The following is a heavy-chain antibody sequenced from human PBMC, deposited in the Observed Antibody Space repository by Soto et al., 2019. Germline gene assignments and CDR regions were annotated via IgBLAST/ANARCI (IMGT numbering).Heavy chain of an antibody. Sequence: SVKVSCKASGGTFSRYAISWVRQAPGQGLEWMGGIIPIFGTANYAQKFQGRVTITADESTSTAYMELSSLRFEDTAVYYCARAILGPPTGGWLDRLGRGILVTVCS. CDR2: IIPIFGTA. D-gene: IGHD1-26*01. V-gene: IGHV1-69*13. CDR3: ARAILGPPTGGWLDR. CDR1: GGTFSRYA. J-gene: IGHJ5*02.